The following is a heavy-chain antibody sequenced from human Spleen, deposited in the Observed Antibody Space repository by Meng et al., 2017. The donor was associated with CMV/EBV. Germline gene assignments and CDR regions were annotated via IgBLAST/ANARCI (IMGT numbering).Heavy chain of an antibody. CDR2: ISSNGGST. J-gene: IGHJ3*02. CDR1: GFTFSSYA. CDR3: ASLPPRGITGTYRAFDI. V-gene: IGHV3-64*02. D-gene: IGHD1-20*01. Sequence: GESLKISCAASGFTFSSYAMHWVRQAPGKGLEYVSVISSNGGSTYYADSVKGRFTISRDNSNTTLYLQMGSLRAEDMAVYYCASLPPRGITGTYRAFDIWGQGTMVTVSS.